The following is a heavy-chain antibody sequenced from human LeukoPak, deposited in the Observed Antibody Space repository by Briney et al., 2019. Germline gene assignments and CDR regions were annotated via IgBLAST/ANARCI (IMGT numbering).Heavy chain of an antibody. CDR3: ARERDYYFDS. Sequence: SEPLSLTCVVSGGSISNYYRSWIRQPPGRELEWIGFIYYSGTTNSNPYFQGRVTMSIDTSRNQFSLKLNPMTAADTAMYYCARERDYYFDSWGHGILVTVSS. D-gene: IGHD4/OR15-4a*01. CDR2: IYYSGTT. V-gene: IGHV4-59*01. J-gene: IGHJ4*01. CDR1: GGSISNYY.